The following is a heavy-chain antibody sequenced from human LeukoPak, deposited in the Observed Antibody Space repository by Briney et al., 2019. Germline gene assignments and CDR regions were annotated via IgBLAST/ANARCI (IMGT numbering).Heavy chain of an antibody. V-gene: IGHV4-59*01. CDR3: ARGHSSGWYYFDY. D-gene: IGHD6-19*01. Sequence: SETLSLTCTVSGGSISSYYWSWIRQPPGKGLEWIGYICYSGSTNYNPSLKSRVTISVDTSKNQFSLKLSSVTAADTAVYYCARGHSSGWYYFDYWGQGTLVTVSS. CDR1: GGSISSYY. CDR2: ICYSGST. J-gene: IGHJ4*02.